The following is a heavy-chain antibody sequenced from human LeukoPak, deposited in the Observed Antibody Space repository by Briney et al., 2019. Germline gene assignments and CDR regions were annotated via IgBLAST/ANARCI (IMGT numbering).Heavy chain of an antibody. J-gene: IGHJ4*02. CDR3: ARGTLTTHFDY. Sequence: SETLSLTCTVSGDSISSSRYNWGWIRQPPGKGLEWIGSIYYSGNTYYNPSLESRVTISVDTSKNVFSLRLTSMTAADTAIYYCARGTLTTHFDYWGQGTLVTVSS. V-gene: IGHV4-39*07. CDR1: GDSISSSRYN. CDR2: IYYSGNT. D-gene: IGHD4-17*01.